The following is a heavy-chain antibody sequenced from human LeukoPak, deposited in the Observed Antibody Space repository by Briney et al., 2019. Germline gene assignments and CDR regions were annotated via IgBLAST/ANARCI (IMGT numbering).Heavy chain of an antibody. J-gene: IGHJ4*02. CDR1: GYTFTDYY. V-gene: IGHV1-2*06. D-gene: IGHD3-22*01. Sequence: ASVKVSSKASGYTFTDYYMHWVRQAPGQGLEWMGRINPNSGGTNYAQKFQARVTMTRDTSISTAYMELSRLRSDDTALYYCARAAYYYDGSGYYLGDWGQGTLVSVSS. CDR3: ARAAYYYDGSGYYLGD. CDR2: INPNSGGT.